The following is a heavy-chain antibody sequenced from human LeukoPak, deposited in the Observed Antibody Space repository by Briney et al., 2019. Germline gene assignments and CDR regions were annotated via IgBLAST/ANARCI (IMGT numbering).Heavy chain of an antibody. J-gene: IGHJ4*02. CDR1: GFTFSTYA. V-gene: IGHV3-30-3*01. Sequence: GGSLRLSCAASGFTFSTYAMHWVRQAPGKGLVWVAVISYDGSNKYYADSVKGRFTISRDNSKNTLYLQMNSLRAEDTAVYYCARILVVPAATNDYFDYWGQGTLVTVSS. CDR3: ARILVVPAATNDYFDY. CDR2: ISYDGSNK. D-gene: IGHD2-2*01.